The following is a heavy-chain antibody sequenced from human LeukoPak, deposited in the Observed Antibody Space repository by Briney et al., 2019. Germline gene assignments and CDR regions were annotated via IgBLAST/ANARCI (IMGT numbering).Heavy chain of an antibody. J-gene: IGHJ4*02. CDR1: GFTFGSFS. V-gene: IGHV3-23*01. CDR2: IYPSGDST. CDR3: ATPPTVTTINF. D-gene: IGHD4-11*01. Sequence: GGSLRLSCVASGFTFGSFSMNWVRQAPGKGLEWVSAIYPSGDSTYYADSVKGRFTISRDNSKNTLYLQMNSLRVEDTALYYCATPPTVTTINFWGQGTLVTVSS.